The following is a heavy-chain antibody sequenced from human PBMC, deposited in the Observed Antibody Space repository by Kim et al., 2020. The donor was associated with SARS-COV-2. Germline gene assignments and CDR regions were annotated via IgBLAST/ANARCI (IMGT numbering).Heavy chain of an antibody. Sequence: SETLSLTCAVYGGSFSGYYWSWIRQPPGKGLEWIGEINHSGSTNYNPSLKSRVTISVDTSKNQFSLKLSSVTAADTAVYYCARGRVRQQLVRPYFDYWGQGTLVTVSS. J-gene: IGHJ4*02. CDR2: INHSGST. CDR3: ARGRVRQQLVRPYFDY. V-gene: IGHV4-34*01. D-gene: IGHD6-13*01. CDR1: GGSFSGYY.